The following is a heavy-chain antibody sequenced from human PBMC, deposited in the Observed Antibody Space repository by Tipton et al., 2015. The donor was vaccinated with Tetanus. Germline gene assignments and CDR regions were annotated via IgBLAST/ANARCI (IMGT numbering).Heavy chain of an antibody. CDR2: IMSIFGTA. J-gene: IGHJ6*02. CDR1: GGTFSSYA. CDR3: ARLLASLDYGGTPYSYCGMDV. V-gene: IGHV1-69*06. D-gene: IGHD4-23*01. Sequence: QLVQSGAEVKKPGFSVKVSCKASGGTFSSYAISWVRQAPGQGPEWIGGIMSIFGTANYAQKFQGRVTITADKSTSTAYMELSSLRSEDTAVYYCARLLASLDYGGTPYSYCGMDVGGQGTTVTVSS.